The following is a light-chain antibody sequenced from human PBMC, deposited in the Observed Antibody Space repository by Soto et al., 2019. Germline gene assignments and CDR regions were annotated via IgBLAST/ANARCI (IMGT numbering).Light chain of an antibody. J-gene: IGKJ1*01. CDR2: GAS. V-gene: IGKV3-20*01. CDR1: QSVSSSY. CDR3: QQYGSSPRT. Sequence: EIVLTQSPGTLSLSPGERATLSCRASQSVSSSYLAWYQQKPGQAPRLLIYGASSRATGIPDRFSGSGSGTDFKLTISRLEPEDCAVYYCQQYGSSPRTFGEGTKVESK.